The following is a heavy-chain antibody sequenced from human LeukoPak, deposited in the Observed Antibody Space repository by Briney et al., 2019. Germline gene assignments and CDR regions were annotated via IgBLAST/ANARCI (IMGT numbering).Heavy chain of an antibody. V-gene: IGHV4-59*11. CDR3: ARIYQQQLVHAPLYYYYMDV. CDR1: GGSISSHF. Sequence: SETLFLTCTVSGGSISSHFWSWIRQPPGKGLEWIGYIYYSGSTNYNPSLKSRVTISVDTSKNQFSLKLSSVTAADTAVYYCARIYQQQLVHAPLYYYYMDVWGKGTTVTVSS. CDR2: IYYSGST. D-gene: IGHD6-13*01. J-gene: IGHJ6*03.